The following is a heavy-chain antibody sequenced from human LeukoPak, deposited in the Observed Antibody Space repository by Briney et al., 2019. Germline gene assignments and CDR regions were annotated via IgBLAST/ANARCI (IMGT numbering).Heavy chain of an antibody. V-gene: IGHV4-39*07. J-gene: IGHJ6*03. Sequence: PSETLSLTCTVSGGSISSSSYYWGWIRQPPGKGLEWIGRIYTSGSTNYSPSLKSRVTMSVDTSKNQFSLKLSSVTAADTAVYYCARDKGDFWSGYYRPPGEDYYYYMDVWGKGTTVTVSS. CDR3: ARDKGDFWSGYYRPPGEDYYYYMDV. CDR1: GGSISSSSYY. D-gene: IGHD3-3*01. CDR2: IYTSGST.